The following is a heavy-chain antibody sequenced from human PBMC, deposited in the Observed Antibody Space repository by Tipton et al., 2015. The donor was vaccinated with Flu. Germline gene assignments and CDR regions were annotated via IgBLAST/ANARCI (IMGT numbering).Heavy chain of an antibody. CDR3: ACRGSCYH. Sequence: GLVKPSETLSLTCIVSGGSISSNSYYWGWIRQPPGKGLEWIGTIYYSGSTYYNPSLKSRVTMSVDTSKNQFSLKLSSVTAADTAVYYCACRGSCYHWGQGTLVTVSS. CDR2: IYYSGST. CDR1: GGSISSNSYY. J-gene: IGHJ4*02. D-gene: IGHD1-26*01. V-gene: IGHV4-39*07.